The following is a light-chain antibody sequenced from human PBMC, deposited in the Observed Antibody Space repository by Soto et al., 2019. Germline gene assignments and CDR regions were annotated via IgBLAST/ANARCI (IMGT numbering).Light chain of an antibody. CDR2: DAY. CDR1: QSFRGL. Sequence: EVGLTQSPVTLSLSPVERATLSCRASQSFRGLLAWYQQKPGQAPRLLIYDAYNRATGIPPRFSGSGSGTDFTLTITTLQPEDVGIYYCQQCHATPLTFGQGTRLEIK. J-gene: IGKJ5*01. CDR3: QQCHATPLT. V-gene: IGKV3-11*01.